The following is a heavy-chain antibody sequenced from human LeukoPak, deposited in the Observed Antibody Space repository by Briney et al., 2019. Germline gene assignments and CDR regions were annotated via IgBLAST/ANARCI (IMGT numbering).Heavy chain of an antibody. D-gene: IGHD3-22*01. CDR1: GFTVSSYA. V-gene: IGHV3-23*01. CDR2: ISGSGGST. Sequence: GGSLRLSCAASGFTVSSYAMSWVRQAPGKGLEWVSAISGSGGSTYYADSVKGRFTISRDNSKNTLYLQMNSLRAEDTAVYYCASHEREYYYDSSGYLGYWGQGTLVTVSS. J-gene: IGHJ4*02. CDR3: ASHEREYYYDSSGYLGY.